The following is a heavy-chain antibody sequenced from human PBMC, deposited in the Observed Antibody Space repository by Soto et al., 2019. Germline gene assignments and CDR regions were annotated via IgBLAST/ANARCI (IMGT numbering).Heavy chain of an antibody. CDR1: GGSISSSSYY. Sequence: SETLSLTCTVPGGSISSSSYYWGWIRQPPGKGLEWIGSIYYSGSTYYNPSLKSRVTISVDTSKNQFSLKLSSVTAADTAVYYCAREGTWIQLLSYYYGMDVWGQGTTVTVSS. CDR3: AREGTWIQLLSYYYGMDV. CDR2: IYYSGST. D-gene: IGHD5-18*01. V-gene: IGHV4-39*02. J-gene: IGHJ6*02.